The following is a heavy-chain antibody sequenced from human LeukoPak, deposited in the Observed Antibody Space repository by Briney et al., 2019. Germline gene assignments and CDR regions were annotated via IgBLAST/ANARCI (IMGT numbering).Heavy chain of an antibody. CDR2: FYYSVTT. D-gene: IGHD3-10*01. CDR3: ARSGWMSGYIDY. Sequence: SETLSLTCTVSGDSISYYYWSWIRQPPGKGLEWIGYFYYSVTTKYNPSLKSRVTISVDTSKNQFSLTLTSVTAADTAVYYCARSGWMSGYIDYWGQGTLVTVSS. CDR1: GDSISYYY. V-gene: IGHV4-59*01. J-gene: IGHJ4*02.